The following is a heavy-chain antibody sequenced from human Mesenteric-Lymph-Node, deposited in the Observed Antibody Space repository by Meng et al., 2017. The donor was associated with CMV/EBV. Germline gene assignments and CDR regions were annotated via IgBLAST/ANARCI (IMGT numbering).Heavy chain of an antibody. J-gene: IGHJ6*02. D-gene: IGHD1-26*01. Sequence: ASVKVSCKASGYTFTDSFVHWVRQAPGQGLEWMGWINPNSGGTNYAQKFQGRVTVTRDTSIRTAYMELRRLRSDDTAVYYCARDRSVGATHYYYGMDVWGQGTTVTVSS. CDR1: GYTFTDSF. CDR2: INPNSGGT. CDR3: ARDRSVGATHYYYGMDV. V-gene: IGHV1-2*02.